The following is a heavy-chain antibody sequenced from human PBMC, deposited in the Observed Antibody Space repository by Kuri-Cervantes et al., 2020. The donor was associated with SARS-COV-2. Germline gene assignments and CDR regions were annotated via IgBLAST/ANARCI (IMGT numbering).Heavy chain of an antibody. D-gene: IGHD6-19*01. J-gene: IGHJ4*02. Sequence: SETLSLTCTVSGGSISSSSYYWGWIRQPPGKGLEWIGSIYYSGGTYYNPSLKSRVTISVDTSKNQFSLKLSSVTAADTAVYYCARGSPSGWYRVYDYWGQGTLVTVSS. CDR1: GGSISSSSYY. CDR2: IYYSGGT. V-gene: IGHV4-39*01. CDR3: ARGSPSGWYRVYDY.